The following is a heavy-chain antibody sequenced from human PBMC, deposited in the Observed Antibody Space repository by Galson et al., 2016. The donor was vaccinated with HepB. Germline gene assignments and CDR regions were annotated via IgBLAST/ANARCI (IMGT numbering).Heavy chain of an antibody. CDR3: AGGVNIATQTRLYYFDL. D-gene: IGHD5-12*01. Sequence: LSLTCAVSGGSVSNGDYSWGWIRQPPGKGLEWIGYIYYSGPTYYSPSLKSRVTISVDRPNNNFSLKMTSVTAADTAVYFCAGGVNIATQTRLYYFDLWGRGALVTVTS. CDR2: IYYSGPT. V-gene: IGHV4-30-2*01. CDR1: GGSVSNGDYS. J-gene: IGHJ2*01.